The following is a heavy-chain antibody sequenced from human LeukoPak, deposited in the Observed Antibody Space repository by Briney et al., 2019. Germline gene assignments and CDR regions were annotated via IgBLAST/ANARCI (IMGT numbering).Heavy chain of an antibody. V-gene: IGHV3-7*01. CDR1: GFTFNNYA. Sequence: GGSLRLSCAASGFTFNNYAMSWVRQAPGKGLEWVANINQDGSEKYYVDSVKGRFTISRDNAKNSLYLQMNSLRAEDTAVYYCVSFAVPWGQGTLVTVSS. CDR3: VSFAVP. CDR2: INQDGSEK. J-gene: IGHJ5*02.